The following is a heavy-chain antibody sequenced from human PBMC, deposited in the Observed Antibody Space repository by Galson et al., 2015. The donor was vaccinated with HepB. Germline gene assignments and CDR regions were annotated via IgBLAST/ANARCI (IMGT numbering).Heavy chain of an antibody. V-gene: IGHV3-15*01. CDR3: AKTGSYRTPYFDY. CDR1: GFTFSNAW. Sequence: SLRLSCAASGFTFSNAWMSWVRQAPGKGLEWVGRIKSKTDGGTTDYAAPVKGRFTISRDDSKNTLYLQMNSLRAEDTAVYYCAKTGSYRTPYFDYWGQGTLVTVSS. CDR2: IKSKTDGGTT. D-gene: IGHD1-26*01. J-gene: IGHJ4*02.